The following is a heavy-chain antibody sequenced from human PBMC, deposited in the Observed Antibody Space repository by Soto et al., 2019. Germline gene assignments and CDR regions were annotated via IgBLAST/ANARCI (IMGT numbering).Heavy chain of an antibody. CDR1: GGSISSGGYS. J-gene: IGHJ4*02. CDR3: ARVADCSGGRCYFSVDY. CDR2: IYYSGST. V-gene: IGHV4-30-2*05. Sequence: TLSLTCAVSGGSISSGGYSWSWIRQPPGKGLEWIGYIYYSGSTYYNPSLKSRVTISVDTSKNQFSLKLSSVTAADTAVYYCARVADCSGGRCYFSVDYWGQGTLVTVSS. D-gene: IGHD2-15*01.